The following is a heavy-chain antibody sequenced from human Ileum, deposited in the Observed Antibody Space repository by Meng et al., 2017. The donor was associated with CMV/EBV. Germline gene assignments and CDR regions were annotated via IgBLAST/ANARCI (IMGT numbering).Heavy chain of an antibody. CDR1: YTFTGYY. Sequence: YTFTGYYMHWVRQAPGQGLEWMGWINPNSGGTNYAQKFQGRVTMTRDTSISTAYMELSRLRSDDTAVYYCARDRIRIRYSGYPWGWFDPWGQGTLVTVSS. J-gene: IGHJ5*02. D-gene: IGHD5-12*01. CDR3: ARDRIRIRYSGYPWGWFDP. CDR2: INPNSGGT. V-gene: IGHV1-2*02.